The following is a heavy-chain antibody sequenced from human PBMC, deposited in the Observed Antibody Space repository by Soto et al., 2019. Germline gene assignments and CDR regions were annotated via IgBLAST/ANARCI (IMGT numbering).Heavy chain of an antibody. CDR3: ARLSYCFTDGCIFDS. Sequence: QLHLQESGPRLLKPSETLSLTCTVSGVSITSTTHYWAWIRQPPGKRLEWIGSVYYTGTTYSAASLTSRLTMSVDTSTNQFSLNVNSVPAADTALYYCARLSYCFTDGCIFDSWGQGILVTVSS. CDR1: GVSITSTTHY. J-gene: IGHJ4*02. V-gene: IGHV4-39*01. D-gene: IGHD2-8*02. CDR2: VYYTGTT.